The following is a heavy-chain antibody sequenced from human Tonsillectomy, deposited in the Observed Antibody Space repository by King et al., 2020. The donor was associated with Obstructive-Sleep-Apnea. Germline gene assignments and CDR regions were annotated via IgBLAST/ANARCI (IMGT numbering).Heavy chain of an antibody. V-gene: IGHV3-30*02. CDR2: IRYDGSHK. D-gene: IGHD1-1*01. Sequence: VQLVESGGGVVQPGGSLRLSCAASGFIFSNYAMHWVRQAPGKGLEWVAFIRYDGSHKYYADSVKGRFTISRDNSKNTLYLQMNSLRTEDTAVYYCAKDTSSVAYWGQGTLVTVSS. J-gene: IGHJ4*02. CDR3: AKDTSSVAY. CDR1: GFIFSNYA.